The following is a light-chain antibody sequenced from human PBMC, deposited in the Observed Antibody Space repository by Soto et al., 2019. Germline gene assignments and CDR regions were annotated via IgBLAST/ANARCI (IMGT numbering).Light chain of an antibody. CDR2: AAS. CDR3: QQSYSTPPF. CDR1: QSISSY. J-gene: IGKJ3*01. V-gene: IGKV1-39*01. Sequence: IQMTQSPSSLSASVGDRVTITCRASQSISSYLNWYQQKPGKAPKLLIYAASSLQSGVPSRFSGSGSGTDFTLTISSLQPEDFATYYCQQSYSTPPFFGPGTKVDIK.